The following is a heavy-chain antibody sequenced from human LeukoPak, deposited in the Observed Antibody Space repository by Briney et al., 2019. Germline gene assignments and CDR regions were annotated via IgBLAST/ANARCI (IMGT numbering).Heavy chain of an antibody. CDR1: GGSISSSSHY. Sequence: SETLSLTCTVSGGSISSSSHYWGWIRQPPGKGLEWIGSIYYSGSTYYNPSLKSRVTISVDTSKNQFSLKLSSVTAADTAVYYCARDTLAHYYGSGIRYYYYMDVWGKGTTVTISS. CDR3: ARDTLAHYYGSGIRYYYYMDV. D-gene: IGHD3-10*01. CDR2: IYYSGST. J-gene: IGHJ6*03. V-gene: IGHV4-39*07.